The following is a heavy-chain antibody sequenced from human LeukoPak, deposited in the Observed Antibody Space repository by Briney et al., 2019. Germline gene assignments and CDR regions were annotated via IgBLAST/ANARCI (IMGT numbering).Heavy chain of an antibody. V-gene: IGHV4-34*01. Sequence: PSETLSLTCAVYGGSFSGYYWSWIRQPPGKGLEWIGEINHSGSTYYNPSLKSRVTISVDTSKNQFSLKLSSVTAADTAVYYCARTYCGGDCYPNFDYWGQGTLVTVSS. CDR1: GGSFSGYY. CDR2: INHSGST. J-gene: IGHJ4*02. D-gene: IGHD2-21*02. CDR3: ARTYCGGDCYPNFDY.